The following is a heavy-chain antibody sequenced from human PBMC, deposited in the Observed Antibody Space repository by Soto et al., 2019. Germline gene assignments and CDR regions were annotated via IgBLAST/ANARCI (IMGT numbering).Heavy chain of an antibody. CDR3: ARNVVVVAALLFDY. CDR2: IYYSGST. CDR1: GGSISSSSYY. V-gene: IGHV4-39*01. D-gene: IGHD2-15*01. J-gene: IGHJ4*02. Sequence: QLQLQESGPGLVKPSETLSLTCTVSGGSISSSSYYWGWIRQPPGKGLEWIGSIYYSGSTYYNPSLKSRVTISVDTSKNQFSLKLSSVTAADTAVYYCARNVVVVAALLFDYWGQGTLVTVSS.